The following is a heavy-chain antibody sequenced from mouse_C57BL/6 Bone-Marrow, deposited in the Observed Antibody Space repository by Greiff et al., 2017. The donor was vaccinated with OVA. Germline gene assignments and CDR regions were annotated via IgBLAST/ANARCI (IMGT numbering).Heavy chain of an antibody. CDR3: AKLLRYYYAMDY. V-gene: IGHV1-81*01. D-gene: IGHD1-1*01. CDR1: GYTFTSYG. J-gene: IGHJ4*01. Sequence: VMLVESGAELARPGASVKLSCKASGYTFTSYGISWVKQRTGQGLEWIGEIYPRSGNTYYNEKFKGKATLTADKSSSTAYMELRSLTSEDSAVYFCAKLLRYYYAMDYWGQGTSVTVSS. CDR2: IYPRSGNT.